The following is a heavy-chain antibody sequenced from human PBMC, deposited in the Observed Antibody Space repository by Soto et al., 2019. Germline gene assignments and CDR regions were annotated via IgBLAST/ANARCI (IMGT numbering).Heavy chain of an antibody. D-gene: IGHD3-16*01. Sequence: ASVKVSCKVSGYTLTELSMHWVRQAPGKGLERMGGFDPEDGETIYAQKFQGRVTTTEDASTDTAYMELSSLRSEDTAVYYCATEGPGGGLFDFWGQGTLVTVSS. V-gene: IGHV1-24*01. J-gene: IGHJ5*01. CDR3: ATEGPGGGLFDF. CDR1: GYTLTELS. CDR2: FDPEDGET.